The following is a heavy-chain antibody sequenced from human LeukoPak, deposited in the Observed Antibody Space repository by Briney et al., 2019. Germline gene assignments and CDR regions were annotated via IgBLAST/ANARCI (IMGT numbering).Heavy chain of an antibody. CDR2: IYHSGST. J-gene: IGHJ5*02. V-gene: IGHV4-38-2*02. CDR3: ARVSSDSSGWSGDWFDP. D-gene: IGHD6-19*01. CDR1: GGSISSYY. Sequence: SETLSLTCTVSGGSISSYYWGWIRQPPGKGLEWIGSIYHSGSTYYNPSLKSRVTISVDTSKDQFSLKLSSVTAADTAVYYCARVSSDSSGWSGDWFDPWGQGTLVTVSS.